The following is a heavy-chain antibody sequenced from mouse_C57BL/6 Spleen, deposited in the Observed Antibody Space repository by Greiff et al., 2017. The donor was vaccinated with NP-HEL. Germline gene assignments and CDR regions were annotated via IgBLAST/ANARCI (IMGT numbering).Heavy chain of an antibody. D-gene: IGHD2-4*01. CDR3: ARSPYDYDNYAMDY. CDR2: IYPGDGDT. CDR1: GYAFSSYW. V-gene: IGHV1-80*01. J-gene: IGHJ4*01. Sequence: VKLQESGAELVKPGASVKISCKASGYAFSSYWMNWVKQRPGKGLEWIGQIYPGDGDTNYNGKFKGKATLTADKSSSTAYMQLSSLTSEDSAVYFCARSPYDYDNYAMDYWGQGTSVTVSS.